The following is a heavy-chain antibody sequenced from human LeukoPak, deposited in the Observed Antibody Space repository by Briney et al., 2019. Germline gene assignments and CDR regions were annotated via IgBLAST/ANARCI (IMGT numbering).Heavy chain of an antibody. J-gene: IGHJ6*02. CDR1: GYTFTSYG. CDR2: IIPIFGTA. Sequence: GASVKVSCKASGYTFTSYGISWVRQAPGQGLEWMGGIIPIFGTANYAQKFQGRVTITADESTSTAYMELSSLRSEDTAVYYCAATTVTTSLNYGMDVWGQGTTVTVSS. CDR3: AATTVTTSLNYGMDV. D-gene: IGHD4-17*01. V-gene: IGHV1-69*13.